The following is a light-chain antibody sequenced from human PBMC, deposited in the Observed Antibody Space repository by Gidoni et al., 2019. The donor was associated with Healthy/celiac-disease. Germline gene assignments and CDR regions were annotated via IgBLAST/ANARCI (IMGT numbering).Light chain of an antibody. Sequence: DIQITQSPSSLSASVGDRVTITCRASQSISSYLHWYQQKPGKAPKLLIYAESSLQSGVPSRFSGSGSGTDFTLTISSLQPEDFATYYWQQSYSTPLTVGGGTKVEIK. CDR2: AES. CDR3: QQSYSTPLT. CDR1: QSISSY. J-gene: IGKJ4*01. V-gene: IGKV1-39*01.